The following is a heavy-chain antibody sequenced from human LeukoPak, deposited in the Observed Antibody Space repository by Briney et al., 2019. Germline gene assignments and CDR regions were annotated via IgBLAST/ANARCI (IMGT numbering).Heavy chain of an antibody. V-gene: IGHV3-30*18. CDR1: GFIFSNYG. CDR2: ISYDGKNE. Sequence: GGSLRLSCAASGFIFSNYGMHWVRRAPGKGLEWVAVISYDGKNEYYTDSVKGRFTISRDNAKNTLYLQMNSLRAEDTAVYYCAKQMAVDYFDYWGQGTLVTVSS. CDR3: AKQMAVDYFDY. D-gene: IGHD5-24*01. J-gene: IGHJ4*02.